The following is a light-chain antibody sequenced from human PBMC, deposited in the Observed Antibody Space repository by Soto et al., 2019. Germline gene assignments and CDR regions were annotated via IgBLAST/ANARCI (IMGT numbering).Light chain of an antibody. CDR1: SSDIGTYNY. Sequence: QSVLTQPASVCASPGQSIAISCTGTSSDIGTYNYVSWYQQHPGKAPKLMVYEVSNRPSGVSNRFSGSKSGNTAYLTISGLQAEDEGDYYCISFTRSNTFVFGAGTKVTVL. CDR3: ISFTRSNTFV. CDR2: EVS. J-gene: IGLJ1*01. V-gene: IGLV2-14*01.